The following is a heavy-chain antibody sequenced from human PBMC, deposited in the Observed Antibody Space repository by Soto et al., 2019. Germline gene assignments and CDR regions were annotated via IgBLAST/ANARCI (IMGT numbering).Heavy chain of an antibody. CDR2: ISASGGTT. J-gene: IGHJ4*02. CDR1: GFIFSNDD. V-gene: IGHV3-23*01. CDR3: AKEGYPGSTFFY. Sequence: GSLRLSCAASGFIFSNDDMNWVRQAPGKGLEWVSAISASGGTTYYADSVKGRFSISRDNSKNTLHLQMNSLRAEDTAVYYCAKEGYPGSTFFYWGQGILVTVSS. D-gene: IGHD2-15*01.